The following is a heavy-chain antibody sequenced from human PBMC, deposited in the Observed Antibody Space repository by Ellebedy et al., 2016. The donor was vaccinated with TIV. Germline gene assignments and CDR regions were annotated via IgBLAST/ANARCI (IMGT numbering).Heavy chain of an antibody. J-gene: IGHJ5*02. CDR1: GGSISSYY. CDR3: ARGPVQARSILWLRFDP. Sequence: SETLSLTCTVSGGSISSYYWSWIRQPAGKGLEWIGRIYASGSTNYNPSLKSRVTMSVDTSKNHFSLKLSSVTAADTAVYYCARGPVQARSILWLRFDPWGQGTLVTVSS. CDR2: IYASGST. D-gene: IGHD2-21*01. V-gene: IGHV4-4*07.